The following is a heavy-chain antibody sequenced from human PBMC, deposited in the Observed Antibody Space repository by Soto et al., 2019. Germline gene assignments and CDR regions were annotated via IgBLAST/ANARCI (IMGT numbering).Heavy chain of an antibody. V-gene: IGHV1-69*02. CDR2: IIPILGIA. CDR3: ATLSGYSGYDSGDFDD. D-gene: IGHD5-12*01. J-gene: IGHJ4*02. CDR1: GGTFSSYT. Sequence: SVKVSCKASGGTFSSYTISWVRQAPGQGLEWMGRIIPILGIANYAQKFQGRVTITADKSTSTAYMELSSLRSEDTAVYYCATLSGYSGYDSGDFDDWGQGTLVTVSS.